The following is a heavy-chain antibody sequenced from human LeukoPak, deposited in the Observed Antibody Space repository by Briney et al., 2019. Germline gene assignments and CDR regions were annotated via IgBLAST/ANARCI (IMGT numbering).Heavy chain of an antibody. D-gene: IGHD1-26*01. J-gene: IGHJ4*02. CDR1: GFTFSSYS. CDR2: ISSSSSYI. V-gene: IGHV3-21*01. CDR3: ARAAPAPQVIVGVNDH. Sequence: PGGSLRLSCAASGFTFSSYSMNWVRQAPGKGLEWVSSISSSSSYIYYADSVKGRFTISRDNAKNSLYLQMNSLRAEDTAVYYCARAAPAPQVIVGVNDHWGQGTLVTVSS.